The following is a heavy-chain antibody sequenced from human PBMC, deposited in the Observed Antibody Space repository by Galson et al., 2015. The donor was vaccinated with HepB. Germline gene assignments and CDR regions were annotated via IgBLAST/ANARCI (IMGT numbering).Heavy chain of an antibody. V-gene: IGHV3-30*01. CDR1: GFTFSSYA. D-gene: IGHD6-19*01. Sequence: SLRLSCAASGFTFSSYAMHWVRQAPGKGLEWVAVISYDGSNKYYADSVKGRFTISRDNSKNTQYLQMNSLRAEDTAVYYCARDLVVGIAVAAPFWWGQGTLVTVSS. J-gene: IGHJ4*02. CDR2: ISYDGSNK. CDR3: ARDLVVGIAVAAPFW.